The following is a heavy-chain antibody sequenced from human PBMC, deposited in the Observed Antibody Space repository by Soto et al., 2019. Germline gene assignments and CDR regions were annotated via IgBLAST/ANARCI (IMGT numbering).Heavy chain of an antibody. Sequence: GESLKISCAASGFTFSDYYMSWIRQAPGKGLEWVSYISSSGSTIYYADSVKGRFTISRDNAKNSLYLQMNSLRAEDTAVYYCARSVPAAYYFDYWGQGTLVTVSS. J-gene: IGHJ4*02. V-gene: IGHV3-11*01. CDR3: ARSVPAAYYFDY. CDR1: GFTFSDYY. D-gene: IGHD2-2*01. CDR2: ISSSGSTI.